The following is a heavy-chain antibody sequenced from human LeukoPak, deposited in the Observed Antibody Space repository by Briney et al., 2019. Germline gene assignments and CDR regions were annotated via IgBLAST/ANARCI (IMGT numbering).Heavy chain of an antibody. CDR2: IRYDGSNK. J-gene: IGHJ6*03. V-gene: IGHV3-30*02. CDR1: GFTFSSYG. D-gene: IGHD2-2*02. Sequence: GGSLRLSCAASGFTFSSYGMHWVRQAPGKGLEWVAFIRYDGSNKYYADSVKGRFTISRDNSKNTLYLQMNSLRAEDTAVYYCARDLRADIVVVPAAILHYYYMDVWGKGTTVTVSS. CDR3: ARDLRADIVVVPAAILHYYYMDV.